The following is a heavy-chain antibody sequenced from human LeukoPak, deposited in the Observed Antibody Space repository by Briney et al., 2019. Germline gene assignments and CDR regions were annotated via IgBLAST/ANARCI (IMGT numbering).Heavy chain of an antibody. CDR1: GFTFSSYS. J-gene: IGHJ6*02. CDR2: IGSSSSYI. V-gene: IGHV3-21*01. CDR3: ARATPVAQGGMDV. D-gene: IGHD4-23*01. Sequence: GGSLRLSCAASGFTFSSYSMNWVRQAPGKGLEWVSSIGSSSSYIYYADSVKGRFTISRDNAKNSLYLQMNSLRAEDTAVYYCARATPVAQGGMDVWGQGTTVTVSS.